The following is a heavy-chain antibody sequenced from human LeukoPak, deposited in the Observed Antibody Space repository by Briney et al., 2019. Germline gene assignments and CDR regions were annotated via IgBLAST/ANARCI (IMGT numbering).Heavy chain of an antibody. CDR3: AKGATEGYYYYYGLDV. Sequence: ASAKVSCKASGYTFTGYYMHWVRQAPGQGLEGMGWINPKSGATTYAQKFQDRVTLTRDTSINTAYMDLSGLTSDDTAVFYCAKGATEGYYYYYGLDVWGQGTTVTVSS. CDR1: GYTFTGYY. V-gene: IGHV1-2*02. J-gene: IGHJ6*02. CDR2: INPKSGAT.